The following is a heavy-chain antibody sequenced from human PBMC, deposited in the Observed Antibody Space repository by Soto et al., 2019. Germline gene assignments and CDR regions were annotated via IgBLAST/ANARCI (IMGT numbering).Heavy chain of an antibody. D-gene: IGHD7-27*01. CDR3: ARDIHPWARDY. J-gene: IGHJ4*02. Sequence: EVQLVESGGSLVTPGGSLRLSCAASGFSFSTSSMSWVRQAPGKGLEWVSSIPADSGFIYYADSVKGRFTSSRDNAKNSLFLQMNSLSAEDSAVYYCARDIHPWARDYWGQGTLVTVSS. CDR2: IPADSGFI. V-gene: IGHV3-21*06. CDR1: GFSFSTSS.